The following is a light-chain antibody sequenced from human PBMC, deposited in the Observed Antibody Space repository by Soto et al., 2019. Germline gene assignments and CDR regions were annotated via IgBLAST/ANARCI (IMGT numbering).Light chain of an antibody. CDR2: TTN. CDR3: AAWDDSLNCHD. CDR1: SSNIWTSS. J-gene: IGLJ1*01. Sequence: QSVLTPPHSASVTTGQRVTISCSGSSSNIWTSSVHWFQQLPGTAPKLLLSTTNQRPSGGPERFSGSKSGTSPSLAISGLQSEDETAYYCAAWDDSLNCHDFGTGTEVTVL. V-gene: IGLV1-44*01.